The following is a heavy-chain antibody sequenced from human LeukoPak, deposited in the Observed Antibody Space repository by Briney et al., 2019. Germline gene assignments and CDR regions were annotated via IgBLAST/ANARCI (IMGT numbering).Heavy chain of an antibody. Sequence: GASVKVSCKASGYTFTRYDLNWVRQVTGQGLEWMGWMNPNSGNTGYAQKFQGRVTITRNTSISTAYMELSSLRSEDTAVYYCARDYGGNSGWFDPWGQGTLVTVSS. J-gene: IGHJ5*02. V-gene: IGHV1-8*03. D-gene: IGHD4-23*01. CDR1: GYTFTRYD. CDR3: ARDYGGNSGWFDP. CDR2: MNPNSGNT.